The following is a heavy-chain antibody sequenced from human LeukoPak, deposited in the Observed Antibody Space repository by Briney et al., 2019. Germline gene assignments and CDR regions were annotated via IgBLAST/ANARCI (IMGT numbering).Heavy chain of an antibody. CDR3: ARYYYDVLIGSRMDV. CDR2: IYHSGST. Sequence: SESLSLTCSVSGGSIRSTSWSWIRQSPGKRLEWLAYIYHSGSTNYNPSLKRRVTISVDTSKNQFSLNLSSVTAADTAVYYCARYYYDVLIGSRMDVWGQGTTVTVSS. V-gene: IGHV4-59*01. D-gene: IGHD3-9*01. J-gene: IGHJ6*02. CDR1: GGSIRSTS.